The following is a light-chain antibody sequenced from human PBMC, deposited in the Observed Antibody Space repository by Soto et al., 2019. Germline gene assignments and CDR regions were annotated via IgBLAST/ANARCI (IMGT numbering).Light chain of an antibody. CDR2: GAS. CDR1: QRISTN. J-gene: IGKJ1*01. Sequence: DIEMTQSPPILSVSPGEGATLSCRASQRISTNLAWYQHIPGQAPRLLIYGASSRATGIPDRFSGSGSGTDFTLTISRLEPEDFAVYYCQQYGSSSKTFGQGTKVDI. CDR3: QQYGSSSKT. V-gene: IGKV3-20*01.